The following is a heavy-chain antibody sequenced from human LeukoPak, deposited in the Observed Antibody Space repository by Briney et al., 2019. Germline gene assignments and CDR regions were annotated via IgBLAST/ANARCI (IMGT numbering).Heavy chain of an antibody. CDR2: ISYDGSNK. V-gene: IGHV3-30-3*01. Sequence: GGSLRLSCAASGFTFSSYAMHWVRQAPGKGLEWVAVISYDGSNKYYADSVKGRFTISRDNARNSVYLQMNSLRAEDTAVYYCAREVIIFPDYYYYGMDVWGQGTTVTVSS. CDR3: AREVIIFPDYYYYGMDV. J-gene: IGHJ6*02. D-gene: IGHD3-9*01. CDR1: GFTFSSYA.